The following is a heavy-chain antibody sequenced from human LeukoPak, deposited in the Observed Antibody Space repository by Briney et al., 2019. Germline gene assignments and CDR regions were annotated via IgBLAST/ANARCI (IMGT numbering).Heavy chain of an antibody. CDR1: GFTFSGYS. J-gene: IGHJ4*02. CDR3: SRSRPALRFFDY. D-gene: IGHD6-6*01. V-gene: IGHV3-21*01. Sequence: GGSLRFSCAASGFTFSGYSMSWIRQAPGKGLEWVSSISGDGRYLYYADSVRGRFTISRDNAENSLFLQMNSLRAEDTAVYYCSRSRPALRFFDYWGQGTLVTVSS. CDR2: ISGDGRYL.